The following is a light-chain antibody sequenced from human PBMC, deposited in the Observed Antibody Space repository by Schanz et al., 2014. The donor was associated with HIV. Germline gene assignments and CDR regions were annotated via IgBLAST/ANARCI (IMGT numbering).Light chain of an antibody. Sequence: ETVLTQSPGSLSLSPGERATLSCRASQSISNTYLAWYQQKPGQAPRLLIYAASTRATGIPDRFSGSESGTDFTLTISRVEPEDYAVYYCQHYGGSLFTFGPGTKVDIK. V-gene: IGKV3-20*01. CDR2: AAS. CDR1: QSISNTY. CDR3: QHYGGSLFT. J-gene: IGKJ3*01.